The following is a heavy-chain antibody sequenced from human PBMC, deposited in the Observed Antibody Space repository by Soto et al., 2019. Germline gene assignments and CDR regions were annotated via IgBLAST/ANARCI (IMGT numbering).Heavy chain of an antibody. Sequence: EVQLLESGGGLVQPGGSLILSCAASGFTFSSDAMSWVRQAPGKGLEWVSAISGSGASTYYADSGKGRFTISRDNSKNTLYLQMNSLRTEDTDVYYCAKEGGIEAAGTEYSGQETLVTVSS. V-gene: IGHV3-23*01. CDR2: ISGSGAST. CDR3: AKEGGIEAAGTEY. D-gene: IGHD6-13*01. J-gene: IGHJ4*02. CDR1: GFTFSSDA.